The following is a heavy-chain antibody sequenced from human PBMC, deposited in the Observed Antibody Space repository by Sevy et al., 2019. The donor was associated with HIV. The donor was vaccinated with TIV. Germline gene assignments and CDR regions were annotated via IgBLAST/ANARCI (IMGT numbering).Heavy chain of an antibody. J-gene: IGHJ6*02. CDR1: GFTFSSYA. D-gene: IGHD6-19*01. V-gene: IGHV3-23*01. CDR3: AKGRLVQYYYYGMDV. Sequence: GGSLRLSCAASGFTFSSYAMSWVRQAPGKGLEWVSAISSSGADTYYADSVKGRFTISRDNSKNTLYLQMNSLRAEDTAVYSCAKGRLVQYYYYGMDVWGQGTTVTVSS. CDR2: ISSSGADT.